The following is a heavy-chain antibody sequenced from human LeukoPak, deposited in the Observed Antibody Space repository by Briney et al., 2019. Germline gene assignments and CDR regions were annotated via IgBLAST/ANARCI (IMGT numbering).Heavy chain of an antibody. D-gene: IGHD2-21*02. J-gene: IGHJ6*02. CDR1: GYTFTSYY. V-gene: IGHV1-46*01. Sequence: ASVKVSCKASGYTFTSYYMHWVRQASGQGLEWMGIINPSGGSTSYAQKFQGRVTMTRDTSTSTVYMELSSLRSEDTAVYYCARDVAVTAIRGYGMDVWGQGTTVTVS. CDR3: ARDVAVTAIRGYGMDV. CDR2: INPSGGST.